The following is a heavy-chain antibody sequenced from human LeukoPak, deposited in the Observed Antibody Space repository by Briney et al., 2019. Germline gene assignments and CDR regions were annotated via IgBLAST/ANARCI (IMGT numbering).Heavy chain of an antibody. V-gene: IGHV4-59*01. D-gene: IGHD6-19*01. CDR1: GGSISSFY. CDR3: ARVTGVAGTAEYFQH. CDR2: IYYSGST. Sequence: SETLSLTCTVSGGSISSFYWTWIRQPPGKGLEWIGYIYYSGSTNYNPSLKSRVTTSIDASKNQFSLKVNSVTAADTAVYYCARVTGVAGTAEYFQHWGQGTLVTVSS. J-gene: IGHJ1*01.